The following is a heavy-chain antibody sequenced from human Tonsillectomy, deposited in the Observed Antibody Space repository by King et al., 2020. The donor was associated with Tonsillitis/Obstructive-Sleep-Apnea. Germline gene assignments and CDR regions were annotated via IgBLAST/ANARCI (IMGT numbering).Heavy chain of an antibody. V-gene: IGHV4-59*08. D-gene: IGHD4-17*01. Sequence: QLQESGPGLVKPSETLSLTCTVSGGSISSYYWSWIRQPPGKGLEWIGYIYYSGSTHYNPSLKSRVTISVDTSKNQFSLKLSSVTAADTAVYCCARRGDYGDYWFDPWGQGTLVTVSS. CDR1: GGSISSYY. CDR2: IYYSGST. CDR3: ARRGDYGDYWFDP. J-gene: IGHJ5*02.